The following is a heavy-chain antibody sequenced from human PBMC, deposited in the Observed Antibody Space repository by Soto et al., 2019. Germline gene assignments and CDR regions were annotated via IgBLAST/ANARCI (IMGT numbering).Heavy chain of an antibody. CDR1: GGSISSGGYA. J-gene: IGHJ5*02. D-gene: IGHD2-2*01. CDR3: ARALGYCISTSCPNWFDP. V-gene: IGHV4-30-2*01. Sequence: QLQLQESGSGLVKPSQTLSLICAVSGGSISSGGYAWSWIRQPPGKGLEWIGYIYHSGSTYYNPSLKSRVTISVDRSKNQFSLKLSSVTAADTAVYSCARALGYCISTSCPNWFDPWGQGTLVTVSS. CDR2: IYHSGST.